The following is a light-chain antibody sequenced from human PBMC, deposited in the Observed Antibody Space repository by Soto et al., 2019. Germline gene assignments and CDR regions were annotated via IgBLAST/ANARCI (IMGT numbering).Light chain of an antibody. CDR2: GAS. CDR3: QQYDRLPRK. V-gene: IGKV3-20*01. Sequence: EIVLTQSPGTLSLSPGDGATLSCRASQTVGNNCLAWYQLRPGQAPRLLIHGASSRATGIPDRFSGSGSGTEFTLTIGRLEPEDFEVYYCQQYDRLPRKFGKGTKVDI. CDR1: QTVGNNC. J-gene: IGKJ1*01.